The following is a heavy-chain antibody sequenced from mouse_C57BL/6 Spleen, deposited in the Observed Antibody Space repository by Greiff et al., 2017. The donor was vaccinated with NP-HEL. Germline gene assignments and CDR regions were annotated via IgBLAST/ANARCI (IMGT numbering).Heavy chain of an antibody. J-gene: IGHJ2*01. CDR3: ARSDWYYFDY. CDR1: GFTFTDYY. D-gene: IGHD4-1*01. V-gene: IGHV7-3*01. Sequence: EVMLVESGGGLVQPGGSLSLSCAASGFTFTDYYMSWVRQPPGKALEWLGFIRNKANGYTTEYSASVKGRFTISRDNSQSILYLQMNALRADDSATYYCARSDWYYFDYWGQGTTLTVSS. CDR2: IRNKANGYTT.